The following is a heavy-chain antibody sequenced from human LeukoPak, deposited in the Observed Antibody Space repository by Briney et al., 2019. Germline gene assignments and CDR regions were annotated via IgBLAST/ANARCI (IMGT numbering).Heavy chain of an antibody. CDR3: ARDGIDVGSSSSWSGYFDY. D-gene: IGHD6-13*01. J-gene: IGHJ4*02. V-gene: IGHV3-21*01. CDR1: GFTFSGYT. Sequence: GGSLRLSCAASGFTFSGYTMNCGRQAPGRGLEWVSFISDTSMYIYYADSVKGRFTISRDTAKNSLYLQMNSLRAEDTAVYYCARDGIDVGSSSSWSGYFDYWGQGTLVTVSS. CDR2: ISDTSMYI.